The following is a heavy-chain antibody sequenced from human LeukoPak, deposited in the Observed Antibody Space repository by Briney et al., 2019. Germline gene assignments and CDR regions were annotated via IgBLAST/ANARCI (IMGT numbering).Heavy chain of an antibody. D-gene: IGHD4-17*01. CDR3: GRRKVCGDYVAVDL. CDR1: RYTFTDYY. Sequence: ASVKVSCKVSRYTFTDYYMHWVRQAPGQGLEWMGWINPKSGGTKYAQKFHGRVTMTRDTSSSTAYMEMSRLRPDDTAVYYCGRRKVCGDYVAVDLWGQGTLVTVSS. J-gene: IGHJ5*02. CDR2: INPKSGGT. V-gene: IGHV1-2*02.